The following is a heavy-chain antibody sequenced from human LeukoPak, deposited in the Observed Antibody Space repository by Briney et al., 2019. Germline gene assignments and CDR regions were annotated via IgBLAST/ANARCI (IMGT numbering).Heavy chain of an antibody. CDR2: ISGSGGST. J-gene: IGHJ4*02. V-gene: IGHV3-23*01. Sequence: GGSLRLSCAASGFTFSSYAMSWVRQAPGKGLEWVSAISGSGGSTYYADSVKGRFTISGDNSKNTLYLQMNSLRAEDTAVYYCAKESEGYCTNGVCYTPGFDSWGQGTLVTVSS. CDR3: AKESEGYCTNGVCYTPGFDS. D-gene: IGHD2-8*01. CDR1: GFTFSSYA.